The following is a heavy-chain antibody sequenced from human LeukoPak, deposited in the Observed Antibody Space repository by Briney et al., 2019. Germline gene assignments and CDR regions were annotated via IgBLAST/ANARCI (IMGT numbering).Heavy chain of an antibody. Sequence: PSETLSLTCPVSGGLIRTYYWSCIRQPPGKGLEWMGSIYHSGNTDYNPSLKSRFTISVDSCKNQDSLKLSSVTAADTAVYYCARDLGHFDYWGQGTLVTVSS. CDR2: IYHSGNT. D-gene: IGHD7-27*01. CDR1: GGLIRTYY. CDR3: ARDLGHFDY. V-gene: IGHV4-59*01. J-gene: IGHJ4*02.